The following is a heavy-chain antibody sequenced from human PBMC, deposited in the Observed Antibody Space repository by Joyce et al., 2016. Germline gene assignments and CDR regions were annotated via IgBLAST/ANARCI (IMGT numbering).Heavy chain of an antibody. CDR1: GGPLRGFF. V-gene: IGHV4-34*01. Sequence: QVQLQQCGAGLLKPSETLSLTCAVSGGPLRGFFWTWVRHPPGKGLEWIGDINNSGVNNYNPSLKTRVTYSVDTSKNQFSLKLTSLSAADTAVYYCARSQWLAPLMYWGQGTPVTVSS. D-gene: IGHD6-19*01. CDR3: ARSQWLAPLMY. CDR2: INNSGVN. J-gene: IGHJ4*02.